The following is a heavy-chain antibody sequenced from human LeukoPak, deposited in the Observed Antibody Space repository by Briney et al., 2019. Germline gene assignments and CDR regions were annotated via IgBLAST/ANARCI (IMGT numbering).Heavy chain of an antibody. Sequence: SETLSLTCAVYGGSFSGYYWSWIRQPPGKGLEWIGEINHSGSTNYNPSLKSRVTISVDTSKNQFSLKLSSVTAADTAVYYCARAEDILTGSYYFDYWGQGALVTVSS. V-gene: IGHV4-34*01. J-gene: IGHJ4*02. CDR2: INHSGST. CDR1: GGSFSGYY. CDR3: ARAEDILTGSYYFDY. D-gene: IGHD3-9*01.